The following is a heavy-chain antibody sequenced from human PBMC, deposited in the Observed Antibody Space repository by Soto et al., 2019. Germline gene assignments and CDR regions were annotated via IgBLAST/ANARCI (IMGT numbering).Heavy chain of an antibody. J-gene: IGHJ6*02. Sequence: ASVKVSCKASGSTFTSYDINWVRQATGQGLEWMGWMNPNSGNTGYAQKFRGRVTMTTDTSTTTVYMELTNLRSDDTAVYYCARCIQGDYYYGMDVWGQGTTVTVSS. CDR3: ARCIQGDYYYGMDV. CDR2: MNPNSGNT. V-gene: IGHV1-8*01. CDR1: GSTFTSYD. D-gene: IGHD5-18*01.